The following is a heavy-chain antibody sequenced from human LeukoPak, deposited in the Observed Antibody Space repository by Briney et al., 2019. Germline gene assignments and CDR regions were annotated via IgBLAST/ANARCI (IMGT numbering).Heavy chain of an antibody. Sequence: RGSQTLSCGASGFTFSSYWMAWVRQAPGKGLEWVANIKGDACERHQADFVKGRFTISRDNAQNSVYLQMTSLRVEDTGVYYCARGVGGSFDYWGQGTLVTVSS. D-gene: IGHD1-26*01. CDR2: IKGDACER. V-gene: IGHV3-7*01. J-gene: IGHJ4*02. CDR3: ARGVGGSFDY. CDR1: GFTFSSYW.